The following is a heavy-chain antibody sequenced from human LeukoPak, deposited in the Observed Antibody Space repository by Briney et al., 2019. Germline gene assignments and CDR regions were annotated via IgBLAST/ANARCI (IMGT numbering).Heavy chain of an antibody. D-gene: IGHD2-2*01. Sequence: GGSLRLSCAASGFTFSSYWMSWVRQAPGKGLEWVANIKQDGSEKYYVDSVKGRFTISRDNAKNSLYLQMNSLRAEDTAVYYCARGGSVVVPAAMHWFDPRGQGTLVTVSS. CDR1: GFTFSSYW. V-gene: IGHV3-7*01. CDR2: IKQDGSEK. J-gene: IGHJ5*02. CDR3: ARGGSVVVPAAMHWFDP.